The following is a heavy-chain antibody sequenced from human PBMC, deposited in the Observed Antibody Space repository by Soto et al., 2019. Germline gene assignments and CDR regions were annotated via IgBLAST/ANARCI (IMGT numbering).Heavy chain of an antibody. D-gene: IGHD3-10*01. CDR2: IYSGGST. CDR1: GFTVSSSY. J-gene: IGHJ6*02. V-gene: IGHV3-53*01. CDR3: ARGLTYGSGSYYYYYGMDV. Sequence: LRLSCAASGFTVSSSYMSWVRQAPGKGLEWVSVIYSGGSTYYADSVKGRFTISRDNSKNTLYLQMNSLRAEDTAVYYCARGLTYGSGSYYYYYGMDVWGQGTTVTVSS.